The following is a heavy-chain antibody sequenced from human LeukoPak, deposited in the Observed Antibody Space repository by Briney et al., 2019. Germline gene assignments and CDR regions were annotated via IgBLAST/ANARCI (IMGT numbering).Heavy chain of an antibody. Sequence: PGGSLRLSCAASGFTFSSYAMHWVRQAPGKGPEYVSAISSNGGSTYYANSVKGRFTISRDNSKNTLYLQMGSLRAEDMAVYYCARVGWSHSSSWYDYWGQGTLVTVSS. CDR1: GFTFSSYA. J-gene: IGHJ4*02. CDR2: ISSNGGST. D-gene: IGHD6-13*01. V-gene: IGHV3-64*01. CDR3: ARVGWSHSSSWYDY.